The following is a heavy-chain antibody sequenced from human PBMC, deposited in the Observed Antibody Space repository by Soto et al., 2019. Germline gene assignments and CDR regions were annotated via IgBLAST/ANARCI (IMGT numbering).Heavy chain of an antibody. D-gene: IGHD6-13*01. Sequence: PGGSLRLSYAASGFTFSSYGMHWVRQAPGKGLEWVAVIWYDGSNKYYADSVKGRFTISRDNSKNTLYLQMNSLRAEDTAVYYCATSPRGSSSWYVFDYWGQGTLVTVSS. J-gene: IGHJ4*02. CDR3: ATSPRGSSSWYVFDY. V-gene: IGHV3-33*08. CDR2: IWYDGSNK. CDR1: GFTFSSYG.